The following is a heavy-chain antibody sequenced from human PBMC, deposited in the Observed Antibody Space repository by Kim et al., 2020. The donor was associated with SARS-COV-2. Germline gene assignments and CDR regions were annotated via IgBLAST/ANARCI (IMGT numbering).Heavy chain of an antibody. CDR2: INHSGST. J-gene: IGHJ6*02. Sequence: SETLSLTCAVYGGSFSGYYWSWIRQPPGKGLEWIGEINHSGSTNYNPSLKSRVTISVDTSKNQFSLKLSSVTAADTAVYYCARDRAVAGTHYYYYYGMDVWGQGTTVTVSS. D-gene: IGHD6-19*01. CDR1: GGSFSGYY. CDR3: ARDRAVAGTHYYYYYGMDV. V-gene: IGHV4-34*01.